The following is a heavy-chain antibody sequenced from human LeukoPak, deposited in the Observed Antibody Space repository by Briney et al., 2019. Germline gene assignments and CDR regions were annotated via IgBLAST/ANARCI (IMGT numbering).Heavy chain of an antibody. Sequence: GGSLRLSCVASGSPFSSYWMTWVRQAPGKGLEWVANIKQDGSKKSYVDSVKGRFTISRDNAKNSLYLQMDSLRAEDTAIYYCTRVGYIDEGIDYWGQGTLVTVSS. CDR1: GSPFSSYW. D-gene: IGHD5-24*01. V-gene: IGHV3-7*04. CDR3: TRVGYIDEGIDY. J-gene: IGHJ4*02. CDR2: IKQDGSKK.